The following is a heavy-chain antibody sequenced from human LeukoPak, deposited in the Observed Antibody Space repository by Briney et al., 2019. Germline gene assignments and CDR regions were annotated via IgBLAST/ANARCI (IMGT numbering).Heavy chain of an antibody. CDR2: ISYDGSNK. Sequence: PGGSLRLSCAASGFTFSSYGMHWVRQAPGKGLEWVAVISYDGSNKYYADSVKGRFTISRDNSKNTLYLQMNSLRAEDTAVYYCAKDRSQLLAAAGLIDYWGQGTLVTVSS. D-gene: IGHD6-13*01. CDR1: GFTFSSYG. V-gene: IGHV3-30*18. CDR3: AKDRSQLLAAAGLIDY. J-gene: IGHJ4*02.